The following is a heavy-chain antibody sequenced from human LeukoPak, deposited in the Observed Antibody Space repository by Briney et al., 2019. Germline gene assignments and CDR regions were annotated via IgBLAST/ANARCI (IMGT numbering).Heavy chain of an antibody. CDR2: INHSGST. D-gene: IGHD6-19*01. J-gene: IGHJ6*02. Sequence: SETLSLTCAVYGGSFSGYYWSWIRQPPGKGLEWIGEINHSGSTNYNPSLKSRVTMSLDTSNNQFSLKLSSVTTTDTAVYYCARGWMGTSGWVGGGKSMDVWGQGTTVTVS. V-gene: IGHV4-34*01. CDR3: ARGWMGTSGWVGGGKSMDV. CDR1: GGSFSGYY.